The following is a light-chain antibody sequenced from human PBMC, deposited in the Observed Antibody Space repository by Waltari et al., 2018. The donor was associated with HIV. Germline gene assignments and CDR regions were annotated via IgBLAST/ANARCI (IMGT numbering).Light chain of an antibody. CDR3: QSYDSSLSGWV. J-gene: IGLJ3*02. CDR2: GNS. Sequence: QSVLTQPPSVSGAPGQRVTISCTGSSSNIGAGYDVHWYQQLPGTAPKRLIYGNSNRPAWVPDRFSGSKAGTSAALAITGLQAEDEADYYCQSYDSSLSGWVFGGGTKLTVL. V-gene: IGLV1-40*01. CDR1: SSNIGAGYD.